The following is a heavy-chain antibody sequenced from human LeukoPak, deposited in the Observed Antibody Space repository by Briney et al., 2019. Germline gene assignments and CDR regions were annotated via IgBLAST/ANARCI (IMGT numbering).Heavy chain of an antibody. Sequence: PGGSLRLSCVASGFTFSNYAMHWVRRAPVKGLEWVAVISYDGSDKYSADTVKGRFTISRDNSKNTLYLQMNSLRVEDTAVYYCARGGEGTLAFNYWGQGTLVTVSS. CDR2: ISYDGSDK. CDR3: ARGGEGTLAFNY. V-gene: IGHV3-30*04. D-gene: IGHD3-16*01. CDR1: GFTFSNYA. J-gene: IGHJ4*02.